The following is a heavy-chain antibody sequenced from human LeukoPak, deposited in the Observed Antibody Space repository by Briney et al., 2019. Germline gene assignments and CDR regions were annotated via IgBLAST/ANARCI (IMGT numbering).Heavy chain of an antibody. CDR2: IIPIFGTA. D-gene: IGHD6-19*01. V-gene: IGHV1-69*13. CDR1: GGTFSSYA. Sequence: ASVKVSCKASGGTFSSYAISWVRQAPGQGLEWMGGIIPIFGTANYAQKFQGRVTITADESTSTAYMELSSLRSEDTAVYYCAKEPAKQWLALGDYWGQGTLVTVSS. J-gene: IGHJ4*02. CDR3: AKEPAKQWLALGDY.